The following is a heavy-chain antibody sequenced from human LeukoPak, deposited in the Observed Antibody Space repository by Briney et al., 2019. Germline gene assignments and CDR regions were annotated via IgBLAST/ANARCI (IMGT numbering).Heavy chain of an antibody. Sequence: GESLKISCKGSGYSFTSYWIGLVRQMPGKGLEWMGIIYPGDSDTRYSPSFQGQVTISADKSISTAYLQWSSLKASDTAMYYCARITTYCSGGSCYSADYWGQGTLVTVSS. D-gene: IGHD2-15*01. CDR3: ARITTYCSGGSCYSADY. J-gene: IGHJ4*02. V-gene: IGHV5-51*01. CDR2: IYPGDSDT. CDR1: GYSFTSYW.